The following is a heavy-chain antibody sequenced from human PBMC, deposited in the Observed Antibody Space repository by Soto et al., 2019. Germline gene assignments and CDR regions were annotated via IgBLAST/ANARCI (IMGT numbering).Heavy chain of an antibody. Sequence: PGGSLRLSCAASKITFDDYAMHWVRQPPGKGLEWVAGITWNSGSIDYADSVKGRFTISRDNAKNSLYLQMNSLRAEDTALYYCAKDIWVTSDILTGCDSWGQGTLVTVSS. CDR3: AKDIWVTSDILTGCDS. CDR2: ITWNSGSI. V-gene: IGHV3-9*01. J-gene: IGHJ4*02. CDR1: KITFDDYA. D-gene: IGHD3-9*01.